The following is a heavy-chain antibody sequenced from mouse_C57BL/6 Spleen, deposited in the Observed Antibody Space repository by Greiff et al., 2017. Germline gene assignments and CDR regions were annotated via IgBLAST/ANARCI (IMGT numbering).Heavy chain of an antibody. Sequence: EVQRVESVAELVRPGASVKLSCTASGFNIKNTYMHWVKQRPEQGLEWIGRIDPANGNTKYAPKFQGKATITADTSSNTAYLQLSSLTSEDTAIYYCARSKGNYSNFRDWFAYWGQGTLVTVSA. CDR3: ARSKGNYSNFRDWFAY. D-gene: IGHD2-5*01. CDR2: IDPANGNT. CDR1: GFNIKNTY. J-gene: IGHJ3*01. V-gene: IGHV14-3*01.